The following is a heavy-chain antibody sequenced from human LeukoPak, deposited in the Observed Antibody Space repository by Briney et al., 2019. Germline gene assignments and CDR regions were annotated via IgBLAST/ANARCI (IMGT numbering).Heavy chain of an antibody. V-gene: IGHV3-7*05. Sequence: PGGSLRLSCAASVSTLSTYWMSWFRQSPGKGLEWVASLKQDGSDTYYVDSVKGRFTISRDNAGNSLFLQMNSLRAADTAVYYCARETRGAMGSYWGRGTLVTVSS. CDR1: VSTLSTYW. CDR3: ARETRGAMGSY. D-gene: IGHD1-26*01. J-gene: IGHJ4*02. CDR2: LKQDGSDT.